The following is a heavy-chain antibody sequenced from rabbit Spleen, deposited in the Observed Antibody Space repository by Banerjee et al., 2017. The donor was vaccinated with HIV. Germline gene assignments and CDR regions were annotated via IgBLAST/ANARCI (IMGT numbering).Heavy chain of an antibody. D-gene: IGHD6-1*01. J-gene: IGHJ4*01. CDR1: GFSFSSSYY. Sequence: QSLEESGGDLVKPGASLTLTCTASGFSFSSSYYMCWVRQAPGKGLEWIACIYAGSSGSTYYASWAKGRFTISKTSSTTVTLQMTSLTAADTATYFCARDAHNAGYAGYGYASPFNLWGPGTLVTVS. V-gene: IGHV1S40*01. CDR2: IYAGSSGST. CDR3: ARDAHNAGYAGYGYASPFNL.